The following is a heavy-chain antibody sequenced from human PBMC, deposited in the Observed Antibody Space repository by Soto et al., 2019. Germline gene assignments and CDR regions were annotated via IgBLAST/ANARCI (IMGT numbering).Heavy chain of an antibody. CDR3: ATGRGDFIS. Sequence: EVQLVESGGDLANPGGSLRLSCSVSGFTFSYAWMNCVRQAPGKGLEWVVRIKSKTEGGQTDYAAPVKGRFTISRDDSRNMVFLQMKSLGTEDTAVYYCATGRGDFISWGQGTRVIVSS. V-gene: IGHV3-15*07. CDR2: IKSKTEGGQT. J-gene: IGHJ5*02. CDR1: GFTFSYAW. D-gene: IGHD3-10*01.